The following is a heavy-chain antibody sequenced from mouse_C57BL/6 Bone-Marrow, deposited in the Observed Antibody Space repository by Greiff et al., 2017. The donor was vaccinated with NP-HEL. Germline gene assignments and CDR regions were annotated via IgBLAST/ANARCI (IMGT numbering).Heavy chain of an antibody. CDR3: ARSRYYALGY. Sequence: VMLVESGAELARPGASVKLSCKASGYTFTSYGISWVKQRTGQGLEWIGEIYPRSGNTYYNEKFKGKATLTADKSSSTAYMELRSLTSEDSAVYFCARSRYYALGYWGQGTTLTVSS. CDR2: IYPRSGNT. J-gene: IGHJ2*01. CDR1: GYTFTSYG. D-gene: IGHD1-1*01. V-gene: IGHV1-81*01.